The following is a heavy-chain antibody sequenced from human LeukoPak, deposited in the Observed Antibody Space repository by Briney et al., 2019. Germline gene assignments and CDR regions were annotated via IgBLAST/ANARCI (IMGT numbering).Heavy chain of an antibody. CDR2: IIPIFGTA. V-gene: IGHV1-69*05. CDR1: GGTFSSYA. D-gene: IGHD3-22*01. Sequence: ASVKVSCKASGGTFSSYAISWVRQAPGQGLEWMGGIIPIFGTANYAQKLQGRVTMTTDTSTSTAYMELRSLRSDDTAVYYCARAHRYDSASGDYSYYYYMDVWGKGTTVTISS. J-gene: IGHJ6*03. CDR3: ARAHRYDSASGDYSYYYYMDV.